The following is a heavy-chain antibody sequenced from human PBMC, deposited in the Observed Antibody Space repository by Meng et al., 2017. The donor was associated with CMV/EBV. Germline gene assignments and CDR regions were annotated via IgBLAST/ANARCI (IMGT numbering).Heavy chain of an antibody. CDR3: AKESCSSTSCYNYFDY. CDR1: GFTFSSYA. V-gene: IGHV3-23*03. Sequence: GGSLRLSCAASGFTFSSYAMSWVRQAPGKGLEWVSVIYGGGSSTYYADSVKGRFTISRDNSKNTLYLQMNSLRAEDTAVYYCAKESCSSTSCYNYFDYWGQGTLVTVSS. D-gene: IGHD2-2*02. CDR2: IYGGGSST. J-gene: IGHJ4*02.